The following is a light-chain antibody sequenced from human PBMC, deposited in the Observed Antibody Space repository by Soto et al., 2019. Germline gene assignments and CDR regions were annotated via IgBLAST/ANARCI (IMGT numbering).Light chain of an antibody. J-gene: IGLJ3*02. CDR3: TSYTTSSTLV. V-gene: IGLV2-14*01. CDR2: EVN. Sequence: QSVLTQPASVSGSPRQSITISCTGTSRDVGGYNYVCWYQQHPGKAPKLMIYEVNNRPSGVSNRFSGSKSGNTASLTISGLQAEDEADYYCTSYTTSSTLVFGGGTKLTLL. CDR1: SRDVGGYNY.